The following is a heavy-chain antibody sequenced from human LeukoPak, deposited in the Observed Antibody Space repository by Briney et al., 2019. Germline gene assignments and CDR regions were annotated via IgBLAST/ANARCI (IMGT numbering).Heavy chain of an antibody. J-gene: IGHJ5*02. CDR3: ARGGWPRLDP. D-gene: IGHD2-15*01. Sequence: ASVKVSCKASGYSFTGYYMHWVRQAPGQGLEWMGWINPNSGDTKYAQKFQGRVTMTRDTSISTAYMELTRLRSDDTAVYYCARGGWPRLDPWGQGTLVTVSS. CDR1: GYSFTGYY. CDR2: INPNSGDT. V-gene: IGHV1-2*02.